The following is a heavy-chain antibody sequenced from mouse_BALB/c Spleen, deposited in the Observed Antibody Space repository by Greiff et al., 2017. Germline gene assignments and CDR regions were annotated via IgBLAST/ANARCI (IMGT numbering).Heavy chain of an antibody. CDR3: ARCYYGNYVYAMDY. V-gene: IGHV1-9*01. J-gene: IGHJ4*01. CDR2: ILPGSGST. D-gene: IGHD2-1*01. Sequence: VQLQQSGAELMKPGASVKISCKATGYTFSSYWIEWVKQRPGHGLEWIGEILPGSGSTNYNEKFKGKATFTADTSSNTAYMQLSSLTSEDSAVYYCARCYYGNYVYAMDYWGQGTSVTVSS. CDR1: GYTFSSYW.